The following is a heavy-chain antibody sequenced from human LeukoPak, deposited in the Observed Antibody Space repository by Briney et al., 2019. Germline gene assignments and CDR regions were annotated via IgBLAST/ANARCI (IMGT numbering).Heavy chain of an antibody. J-gene: IGHJ4*02. CDR2: VYYTGTT. D-gene: IGHD3-9*01. CDR3: TSWGFDTLTGHGLDY. V-gene: IGHV4-59*11. Sequence: PSETLSLTCTVSGGSIRNHYWTWIRQPPGKGLEWIAYVYYTGTTYFNPSLKSRVTISVDTSKHQFSLKLSSVTAADTAIYYCTSWGFDTLTGHGLDYWGQGALVTVSP. CDR1: GGSIRNHY.